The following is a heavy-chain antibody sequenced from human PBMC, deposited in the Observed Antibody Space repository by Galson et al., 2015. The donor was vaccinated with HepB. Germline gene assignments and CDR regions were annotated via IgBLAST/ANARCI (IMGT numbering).Heavy chain of an antibody. CDR2: IDYSGST. V-gene: IGHV4-39*01. D-gene: IGHD4-23*01. CDR1: GGSISSSSYY. Sequence: SESLSHTCTVSGGSISSSSYYWGWLRQTQGKVLEWIGSIDYSGSTYNNSSLKSRVTISVDTYKTQFYLKLSSVTAADTAVYYCARLSYGGNSVDYWGQGTLVTVAS. J-gene: IGHJ4*02. CDR3: ARLSYGGNSVDY.